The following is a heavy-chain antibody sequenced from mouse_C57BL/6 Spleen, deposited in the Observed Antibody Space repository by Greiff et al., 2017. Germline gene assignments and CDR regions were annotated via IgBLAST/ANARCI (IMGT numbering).Heavy chain of an antibody. CDR2: INPGSGGT. J-gene: IGHJ4*01. V-gene: IGHV1-54*01. Sequence: QVQLQQPGAELVRPGTSVKVSCKASGYAFTNYLIEWVKQRPGQGLEWIGVINPGSGGTNYNEKFKGKATLTADKSSSTAYMQLRSLTSEDSAVYFCARSPRMDYWGQGTSVTVSS. CDR3: ARSPRMDY. CDR1: GYAFTNYL.